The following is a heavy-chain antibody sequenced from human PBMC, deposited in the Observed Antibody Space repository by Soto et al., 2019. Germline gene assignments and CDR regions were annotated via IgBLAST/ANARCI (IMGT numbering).Heavy chain of an antibody. D-gene: IGHD1-26*01. Sequence: QVQLVQSGAEVKKPGASVKVSCTASGYTFTSYGISWVRQAPGQGLEWMGWISAYNGNTNYAQKLQGRVTMTTDTSTSTAYMELRSLRSADTAVYYCARDKWSIQWDLLTDAFDSWGQGTMVTVSS. CDR1: GYTFTSYG. J-gene: IGHJ3*02. CDR2: ISAYNGNT. V-gene: IGHV1-18*01. CDR3: ARDKWSIQWDLLTDAFDS.